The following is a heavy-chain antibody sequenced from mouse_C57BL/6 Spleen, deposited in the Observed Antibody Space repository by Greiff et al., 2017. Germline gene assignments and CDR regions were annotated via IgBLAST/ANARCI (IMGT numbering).Heavy chain of an antibody. Sequence: EVKVEESGGGLVQPGGSMKLSCVASGFTFSNYWMNWVRQSPEKGLEWVAQIRLKSDNYATHYAESVKGRFTISRDDSKSSVYLQMNNLRAEDTGIYYCTLDSSGYGYAMDYWGQGTSVTVSS. J-gene: IGHJ4*01. CDR2: IRLKSDNYAT. D-gene: IGHD3-2*02. CDR1: GFTFSNYW. V-gene: IGHV6-3*01. CDR3: TLDSSGYGYAMDY.